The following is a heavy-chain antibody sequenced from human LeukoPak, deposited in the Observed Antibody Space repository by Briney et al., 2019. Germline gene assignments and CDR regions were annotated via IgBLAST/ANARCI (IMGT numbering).Heavy chain of an antibody. CDR3: ARDGFEYCSGGSCYSVYFDY. CDR2: INPNSGGT. J-gene: IGHJ4*02. D-gene: IGHD2-15*01. CDR1: GYTFTGYY. Sequence: ASVKVSCKASGYTFTGYYMHWVRQAPGQGLEWIGWINPNSGGTNYAQKFQGRVTMTRDTSISTAYMELSRLRSDDTAVYYCARDGFEYCSGGSCYSVYFDYWGQGTLVTVSS. V-gene: IGHV1-2*02.